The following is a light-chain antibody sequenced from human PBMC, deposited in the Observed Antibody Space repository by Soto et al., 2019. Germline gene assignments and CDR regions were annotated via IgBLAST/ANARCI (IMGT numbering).Light chain of an antibody. J-gene: IGKJ2*01. CDR1: QIISSTY. Sequence: EIGFTQSPGTLSLSPGERDTLSCRASQIISSTYLTWYHQRPGQAPRLLIYDASRRATGIPDRFSGSGSGTDFSLTISSLQSEDFAVYYCQQYNNWPPFMYTFGQGTKVDIK. V-gene: IGKV3-20*01. CDR3: QQYNNWPPFMYT. CDR2: DAS.